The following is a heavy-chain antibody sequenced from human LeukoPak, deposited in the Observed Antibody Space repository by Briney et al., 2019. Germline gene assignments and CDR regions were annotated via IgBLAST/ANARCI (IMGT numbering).Heavy chain of an antibody. Sequence: PGGSLRLSCAASGFTFSSYAMSWVRQAPGKGLEWVSAISGSGGSTDYADSVKGRFTISRDNSKNTLYLQMNSLRAEDTAVYYCANYYGSGSYFGYWGQGTLVTVSS. V-gene: IGHV3-23*01. CDR2: ISGSGGST. CDR1: GFTFSSYA. D-gene: IGHD3-10*01. CDR3: ANYYGSGSYFGY. J-gene: IGHJ4*02.